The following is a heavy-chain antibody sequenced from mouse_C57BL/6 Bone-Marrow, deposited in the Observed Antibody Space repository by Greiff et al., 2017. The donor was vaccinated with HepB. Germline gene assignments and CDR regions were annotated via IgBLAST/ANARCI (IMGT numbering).Heavy chain of an antibody. V-gene: IGHV6-6*01. J-gene: IGHJ2*01. D-gene: IGHD3-2*02. CDR2: IRNKANNHAT. CDR3: TRTAQAHFDY. Sequence: DVMLVESGGGLVQPGGSMKLSRAASGFTFSDAWMDWVRQSPEKGLEWVAEIRNKANNHATYYAESVKGRFTISRDDSKSSVYLQMNSLRAEDTGIYYCTRTAQAHFDYWGQGTTLTVSS. CDR1: GFTFSDAW.